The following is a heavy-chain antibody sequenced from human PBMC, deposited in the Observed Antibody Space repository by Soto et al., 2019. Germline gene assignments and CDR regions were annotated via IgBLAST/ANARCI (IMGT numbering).Heavy chain of an antibody. CDR3: TRGPPRVQWFDP. Sequence: LSLTCTVSGGAVSSGTYYWSWIRQPPGKGLEWIGHIYFTGSTNYNPSLKSRVTMSLDTSRNQFSLKLSSVTAADTAVYYCTRGPPRVQWFDPWGLGTLVTVSS. CDR1: GGAVSSGTYY. CDR2: IYFTGST. J-gene: IGHJ5*02. V-gene: IGHV4-61*01.